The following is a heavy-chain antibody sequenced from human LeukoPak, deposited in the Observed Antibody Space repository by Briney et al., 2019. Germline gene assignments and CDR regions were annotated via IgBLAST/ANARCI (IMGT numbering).Heavy chain of an antibody. CDR3: AHTYGDYDTYYYYGMDV. J-gene: IGHJ6*02. CDR1: GYTFTSYG. CDR2: ISAYNGNI. V-gene: IGHV1-18*01. D-gene: IGHD4-17*01. Sequence: GASVKVSCKASGYTFTSYGISWVRQAPGQGLEWMGWISAYNGNINYAQKLQGRVTMTTDTSTSTAYMELRSLRSDDTAVYYCAHTYGDYDTYYYYGMDVWGQGTTVTVSS.